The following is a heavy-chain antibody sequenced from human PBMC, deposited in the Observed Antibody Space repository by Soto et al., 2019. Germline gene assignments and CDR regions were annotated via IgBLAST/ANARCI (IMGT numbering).Heavy chain of an antibody. Sequence: SETLSLTCAVYGGSFSGYYWSWIRQPPGKGLEWIGEINHSGSTNCNPSLKSRVTISVDTSKNQFSLKLSSVTAADTAVYYCARGQSSLLLDCWGQGVLVTVSS. J-gene: IGHJ4*02. CDR3: ARGQSSLLLDC. V-gene: IGHV4-34*01. CDR2: INHSGST. CDR1: GGSFSGYY. D-gene: IGHD2-8*02.